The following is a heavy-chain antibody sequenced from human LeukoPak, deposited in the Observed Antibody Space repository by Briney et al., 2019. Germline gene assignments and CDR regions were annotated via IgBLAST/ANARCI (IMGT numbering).Heavy chain of an antibody. Sequence: GGSLRLSCAASGFTFSSYAMSWVRQAPGKGLEWVSAIRGSGGNTYYADSVKGRFTISRDNSKNTLYLQMNSLRAEDTAVYYCAKVVVAANIEYFQHWGQGTLATVSS. CDR3: AKVVVAANIEYFQH. J-gene: IGHJ1*01. CDR2: IRGSGGNT. CDR1: GFTFSSYA. D-gene: IGHD2-15*01. V-gene: IGHV3-23*01.